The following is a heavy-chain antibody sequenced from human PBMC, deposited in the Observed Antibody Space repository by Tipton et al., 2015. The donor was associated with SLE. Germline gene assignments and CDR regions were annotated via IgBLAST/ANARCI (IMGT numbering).Heavy chain of an antibody. J-gene: IGHJ4*02. D-gene: IGHD4-17*01. CDR1: GGSISGSNYY. Sequence: TLSLTCTVSGGSISGSNYYWGWIRQPPGKGLEWIGSIYYSGTTYYNPSLKSRVTLSVDTSKNQFSLNLTSVTATDTAVYYGARRVTTIGIDNWGQGTLVTVSS. V-gene: IGHV4-39*01. CDR3: ARRVTTIGIDN. CDR2: IYYSGTT.